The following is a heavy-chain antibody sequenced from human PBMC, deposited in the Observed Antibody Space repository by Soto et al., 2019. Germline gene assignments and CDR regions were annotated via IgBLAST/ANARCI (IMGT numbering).Heavy chain of an antibody. Sequence: ASVKVSFKASGYTFTSYGISWVRQAPGQGLEWMGWISAYNGNTNYAQKLQGRVTMTTDTSTSTAYMELRSLRSDDTAVYYCARWGVLALYPLRSYTEDDYFDYWGQGTLVTVSS. D-gene: IGHD2-2*02. V-gene: IGHV1-18*04. J-gene: IGHJ4*02. CDR3: ARWGVLALYPLRSYTEDDYFDY. CDR2: ISAYNGNT. CDR1: GYTFTSYG.